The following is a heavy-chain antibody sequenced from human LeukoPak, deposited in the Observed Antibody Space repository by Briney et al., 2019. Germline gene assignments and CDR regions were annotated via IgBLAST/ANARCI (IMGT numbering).Heavy chain of an antibody. CDR1: GYTFTSYD. Sequence: ASVKVSCKASGYTFTSYDINWVRQATGQGLEWMGWINPNSGGTNYAQKFQGRVTMTRDTSISTAYMEVSRLKSDDTAVYYCARTNGGYEYNWGQGTRVIVSS. V-gene: IGHV1-2*02. CDR3: ARTNGGYEYN. D-gene: IGHD5-12*01. J-gene: IGHJ4*02. CDR2: INPNSGGT.